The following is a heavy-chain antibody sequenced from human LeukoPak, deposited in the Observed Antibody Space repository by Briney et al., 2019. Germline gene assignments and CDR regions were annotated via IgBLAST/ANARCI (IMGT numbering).Heavy chain of an antibody. CDR1: GFTFSSYS. V-gene: IGHV3-7*01. Sequence: GGSLRLSCAASGFTFSSYSMNWVRQAPGKGLEWVANIKQDGSERSYVDSVKGRFTISRDNAKNSLYLQMNSLRVEDTAVYYCARGCNAPPHWGQGTLVTVSS. CDR2: IKQDGSER. D-gene: IGHD2/OR15-2a*01. J-gene: IGHJ4*02. CDR3: ARGCNAPPH.